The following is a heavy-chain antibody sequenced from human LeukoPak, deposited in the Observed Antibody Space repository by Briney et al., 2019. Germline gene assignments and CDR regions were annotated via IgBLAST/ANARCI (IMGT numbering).Heavy chain of an antibody. CDR3: ARGTMMVGP. D-gene: IGHD3-22*01. V-gene: IGHV4-59*01. Sequence: PSETLSLTCTVSVGSLRNYYWSWLRKPPGKGLDWIGYIYYSGSTTYNPSLKSRATISVDTSKNQFSLRLSSVTAADTAVYYCARGTMMVGPWGQGTLVTVSS. CDR1: VGSLRNYY. CDR2: IYYSGST. J-gene: IGHJ5*02.